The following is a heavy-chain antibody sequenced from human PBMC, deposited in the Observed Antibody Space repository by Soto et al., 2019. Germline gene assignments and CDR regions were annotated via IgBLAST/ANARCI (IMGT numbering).Heavy chain of an antibody. CDR3: ARDKITGLFDY. CDR1: GGSISSSDW. D-gene: IGHD2-8*02. J-gene: IGHJ4*02. CDR2: IYHSGST. Sequence: SETLSLTCTVSGGSISSSDWWRWVRQPPGKGLEWIGEIYHSGSTNYNPSLKRRVTISVDTSKNQFSLKLTSVTAADTAVYYCARDKITGLFDYWGQGTLVTVSS. V-gene: IGHV4-4*02.